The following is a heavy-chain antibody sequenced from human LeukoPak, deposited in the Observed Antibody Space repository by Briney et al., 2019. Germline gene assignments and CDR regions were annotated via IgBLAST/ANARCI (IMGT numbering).Heavy chain of an antibody. CDR2: IYHSGST. CDR1: GYSISSGCY. V-gene: IGHV4-38-2*02. J-gene: IGHJ2*01. Sequence: SETLSLTCTVSGYSISSGCYWGWIRQPPGKVLEWIGSIYHSGSTYYNPSLKSRVTISVDTSKNQFSLSLSSVTAADTAVYYCARDRLGATGHWRIDVWGRGTLVTVSS. CDR3: ARDRLGATGHWRIDV. D-gene: IGHD1-26*01.